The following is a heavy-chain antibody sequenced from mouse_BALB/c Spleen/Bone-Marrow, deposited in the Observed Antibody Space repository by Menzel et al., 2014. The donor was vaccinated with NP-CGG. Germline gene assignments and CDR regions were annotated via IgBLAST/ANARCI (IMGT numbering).Heavy chain of an antibody. J-gene: IGHJ4*01. V-gene: IGHV1-5*01. CDR2: IYPGSSDI. CDR1: GYSFTSYW. D-gene: IGHD2-14*01. CDR3: TIYRFDEDAMDY. Sequence: QLQQSGTVLARPGASVKMSCKASGYSFTSYWMHWVKQRPGQGLEWIGAIYPGSSDISYNQKFKGKAKLTAVTSASTAYMELSSLTNEDSAVYYCTIYRFDEDAMDYWGQGTSVTVSS.